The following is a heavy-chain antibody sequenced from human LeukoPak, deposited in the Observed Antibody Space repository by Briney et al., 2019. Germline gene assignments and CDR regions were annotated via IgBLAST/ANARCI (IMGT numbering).Heavy chain of an antibody. Sequence: SETLSLTCTVSGGSISSSSYYWGWIRQPPGEALEWIGSIYYSGSTNYIPSLKSRLTISVDTSKNQFSLKLSSVTAADTAVYYCARDGNSSGWHLDAFDIWGQGTMVTVSS. V-gene: IGHV4-39*02. CDR3: ARDGNSSGWHLDAFDI. CDR2: IYYSGST. J-gene: IGHJ3*02. D-gene: IGHD6-19*01. CDR1: GGSISSSSYY.